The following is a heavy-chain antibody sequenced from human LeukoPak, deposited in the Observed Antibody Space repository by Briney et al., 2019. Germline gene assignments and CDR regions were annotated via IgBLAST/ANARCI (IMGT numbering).Heavy chain of an antibody. D-gene: IGHD3-10*01. J-gene: IGHJ5*02. V-gene: IGHV1-69*06. Sequence: SVKVSCKASGGTFSSYAISWVRQAPGQGLEWMGGIIPIFGTANYAQKFQGRVTMTEDTSTDTAYMELSSLRSEDTAVYYCAVGPGRGRDSGRINWFDPWGQGTLVTVSS. CDR1: GGTFSSYA. CDR2: IIPIFGTA. CDR3: AVGPGRGRDSGRINWFDP.